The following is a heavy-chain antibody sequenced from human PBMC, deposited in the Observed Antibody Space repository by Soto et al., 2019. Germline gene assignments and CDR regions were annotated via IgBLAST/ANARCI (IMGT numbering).Heavy chain of an antibody. CDR3: ARVPAAYCGGDCYSDYFQH. V-gene: IGHV1-46*01. CDR2: INPSGGST. D-gene: IGHD2-21*02. Sequence: ASVKVSCKASGYTFTSYYMHWVRQAPGQGLEWMGIINPSGGSTSYAQKFQGRVTMTRDTSTSTVYMELSSLRSEDTAVYYCARVPAAYCGGDCYSDYFQHWGQGTLVTVSS. CDR1: GYTFTSYY. J-gene: IGHJ1*01.